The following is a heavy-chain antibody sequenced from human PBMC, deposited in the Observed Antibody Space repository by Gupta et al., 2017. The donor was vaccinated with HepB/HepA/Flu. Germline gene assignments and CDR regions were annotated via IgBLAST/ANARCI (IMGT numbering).Heavy chain of an antibody. J-gene: IGHJ4*02. CDR1: GFTFSSYG. D-gene: IGHD4-23*01. Sequence: QVQLVESGGGVVQPGRSLRLSCAASGFTFSSYGMHWVRQAPGKGLEWVAVISYDGSNKYYADSVKGRFTISRDNSKNTLYLQMNSLRAEDTAVYYCAKDYAVATYFDYWGQGTLVTVSS. CDR3: AKDYAVATYFDY. CDR2: ISYDGSNK. V-gene: IGHV3-30*18.